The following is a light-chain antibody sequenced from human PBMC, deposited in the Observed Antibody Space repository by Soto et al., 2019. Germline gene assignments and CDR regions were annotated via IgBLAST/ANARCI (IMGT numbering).Light chain of an antibody. CDR1: QSVTID. J-gene: IGKJ5*01. CDR2: GAS. V-gene: IGKV3-15*01. Sequence: EIVLTQSPGTLSLSPGERATLSCRASQSVTIDLAWYQQKPGQAPSLLIFGASTRATGIPARFSGTGSGTEFALTINSLQSEDSAVYYCQQHNQWPITFGQGTRLEIK. CDR3: QQHNQWPIT.